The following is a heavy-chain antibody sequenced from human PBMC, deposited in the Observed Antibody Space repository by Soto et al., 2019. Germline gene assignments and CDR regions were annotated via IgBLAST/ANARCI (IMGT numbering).Heavy chain of an antibody. CDR3: ASTTVVAATFDF. D-gene: IGHD2-15*01. V-gene: IGHV3-21*01. CDR2: ISSGSSNI. CDR1: GFAFRSYN. J-gene: IGHJ4*02. Sequence: EVQLVESGGGLVKPGGSLTLSCGASGFAFRSYNINWVRQAPGKGLEWVASISSGSSNIYYADSVKGRFTISRDNAKNSLYLQMDSLRAEDSAVYYCASTTVVAATFDFWGQGTLVTVSS.